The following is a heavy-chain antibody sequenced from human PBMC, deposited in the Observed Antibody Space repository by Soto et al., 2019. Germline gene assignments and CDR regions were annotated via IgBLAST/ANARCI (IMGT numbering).Heavy chain of an antibody. V-gene: IGHV3-33*01. D-gene: IGHD6-13*01. J-gene: IGHJ6*02. CDR1: GFTFSSYG. Sequence: GGSLRPSCAAFGFTFSSYGMQWVRQAPGKGLEWVAVIWYDGSNKYYADSVKGRFTISRDNSKNTLYLQMNSLRVEDTAVYYCARMRAAGTYYYYYGMHVWGQETTVTVSS. CDR3: ARMRAAGTYYYYYGMHV. CDR2: IWYDGSNK.